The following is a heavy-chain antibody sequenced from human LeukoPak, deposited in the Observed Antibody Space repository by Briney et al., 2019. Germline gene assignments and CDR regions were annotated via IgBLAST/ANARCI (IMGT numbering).Heavy chain of an antibody. CDR3: ARDLIRKYNWNSILPYY. J-gene: IGHJ4*02. CDR1: GYTFTGYY. D-gene: IGHD1-7*01. V-gene: IGHV1-2*02. Sequence: VASVKVSCKASGYTFTGYYMHWVRQAPGQGLEWMGWINPNSGGTNYAQKFQGRVTMTRDTSISTAYMELSRLRSDDTAVYYCARDLIRKYNWNSILPYYWGQGTLVTVSS. CDR2: INPNSGGT.